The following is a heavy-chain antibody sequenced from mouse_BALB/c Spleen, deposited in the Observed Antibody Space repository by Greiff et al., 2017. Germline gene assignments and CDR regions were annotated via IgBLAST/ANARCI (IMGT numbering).Heavy chain of an antibody. J-gene: IGHJ4*01. Sequence: LQQPGSELVRPGASVKLSCKASGYTFTSTWMHWVKQRPGQGLEWIGNIYPGSGSTNYDEKFKSKATLTADTSSSTAYMQLSSLTSEDSAFYCCTREAMDYWGQGTSVTVSA. CDR1: GYTFTSTW. V-gene: IGHV1S22*01. CDR3: TREAMDY. CDR2: IYPGSGST.